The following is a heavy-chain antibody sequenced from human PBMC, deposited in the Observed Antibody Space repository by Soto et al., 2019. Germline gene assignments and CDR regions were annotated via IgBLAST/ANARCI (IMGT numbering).Heavy chain of an antibody. V-gene: IGHV4-39*02. CDR1: GGSISNTNFY. CDR2: VYSSGST. Sequence: PSETLSLTCSVSGGSISNTNFYWGWIRQPPGKGLEWIGSVYSSGSTYYNPSLKSRLTISVDTSKNQFSLKLRSEDTAVYYCARDGDSSTDYWGQGTLVTVSS. J-gene: IGHJ4*02. CDR3: ARDGDSSTDY. D-gene: IGHD6-6*01.